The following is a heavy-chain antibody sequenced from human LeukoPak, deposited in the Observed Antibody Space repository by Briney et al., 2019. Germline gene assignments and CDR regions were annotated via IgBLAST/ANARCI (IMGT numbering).Heavy chain of an antibody. CDR1: GFTFSSYA. CDR2: ISYDGSNK. CDR3: ARDYYYGSGSYYPHNWFDP. Sequence: PGGSLRLSCAASGFTFSSYAMHWVRQAPGKGLEWVAVISYDGSNKYYADSVKGRFTISRDNSKNTLYLQMNSLRAEDTAVYYCARDYYYGSGSYYPHNWFDPWGQGTLVTVSS. J-gene: IGHJ5*02. D-gene: IGHD3-10*01. V-gene: IGHV3-30*04.